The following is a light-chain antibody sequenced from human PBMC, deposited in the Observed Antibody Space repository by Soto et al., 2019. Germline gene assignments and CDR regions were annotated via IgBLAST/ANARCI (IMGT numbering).Light chain of an antibody. Sequence: QSVLTQPASVSGSPGQSITISCTGTSSDVGSYNLVSWYQQHPGKAPKLMIYEGSKRPSGVSNSFSGSKSGNTASLTISGLQAEDEADYYCCSYAGSSTHVVFGGGTKLTVL. J-gene: IGLJ2*01. V-gene: IGLV2-23*01. CDR1: SSDVGSYNL. CDR3: CSYAGSSTHVV. CDR2: EGS.